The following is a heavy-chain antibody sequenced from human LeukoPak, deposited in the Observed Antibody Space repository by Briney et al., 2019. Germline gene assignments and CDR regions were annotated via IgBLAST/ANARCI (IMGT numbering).Heavy chain of an antibody. CDR1: GFIFSSYS. D-gene: IGHD3-22*01. V-gene: IGHV3-21*01. J-gene: IGHJ4*02. CDR2: ISSSSSYI. Sequence: GGSLRLSCAASGFIFSSYSMNWVRQAPGKGLEWVSFISSSSSYIYYADSVKGRFTISRDNAKNTLYLQMNSLRAEDTAVYYCARGDSSGYYSFGAYVVYWGQGTLVTVSS. CDR3: ARGDSSGYYSFGAYVVY.